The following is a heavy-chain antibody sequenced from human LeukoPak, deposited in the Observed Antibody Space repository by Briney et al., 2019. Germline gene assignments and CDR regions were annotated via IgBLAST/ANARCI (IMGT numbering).Heavy chain of an antibody. CDR2: IIPIFGTA. J-gene: IGHJ4*02. V-gene: IGHV1-69*13. D-gene: IGHD3-22*01. Sequence: SVKVSCKASGGTFSSYAISWVRQAPGQGLEWMGGIIPIFGTANYAQKFQGRVTITADESTSTTYMELSSLRSEDTAVYYCAREKNYYDSSGYPTPLGFDYWGQGTLVTVSS. CDR1: GGTFSSYA. CDR3: AREKNYYDSSGYPTPLGFDY.